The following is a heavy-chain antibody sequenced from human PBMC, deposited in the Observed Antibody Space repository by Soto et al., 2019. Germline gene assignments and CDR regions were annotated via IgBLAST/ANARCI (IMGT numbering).Heavy chain of an antibody. Sequence: SGPTLXNPTQTLTLTCSFSGFSLSTSGVGVGWIRQPPGKALEWLAHIYWSGDEHYRPSLESRLSITKATSKNQVVLTMTNMVPLVTATYYCAHRAGQSCFGYWGQGTLVTVSS. V-gene: IGHV2-5*01. J-gene: IGHJ4*02. CDR1: GFSLSTSGVG. CDR3: AHRAGQSCFGY. CDR2: IYWSGDE.